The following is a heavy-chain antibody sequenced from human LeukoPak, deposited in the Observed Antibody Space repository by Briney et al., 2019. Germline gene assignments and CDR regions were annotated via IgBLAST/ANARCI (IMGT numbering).Heavy chain of an antibody. CDR3: AKDSASDYYNWFDP. D-gene: IGHD4-11*01. J-gene: IGHJ5*02. CDR1: GFTFHTYA. CDR2: ISGSGGAT. Sequence: PGGSLRLSCAATGFTFHTYAMNWVRQAPGKGLEWVAAISGSGGATHYADSVKGRFTISRDNSQNTLYLQMNSLRDEDTALYYYAKDSASDYYNWFDPWGQGTLVTVS. V-gene: IGHV3-23*01.